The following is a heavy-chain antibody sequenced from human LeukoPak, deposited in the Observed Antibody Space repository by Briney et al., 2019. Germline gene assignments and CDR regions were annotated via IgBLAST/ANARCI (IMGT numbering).Heavy chain of an antibody. D-gene: IGHD5-24*01. V-gene: IGHV3-7*01. J-gene: IGHJ3*02. CDR3: ARDRVEMATLDAFDI. CDR1: GFTFSSYW. Sequence: GGSLRLSCAASGFTFSSYWMSWVRQAPGKGLEWVANIKQDGSEKYYVDSVKGRFTISRDNAKNSLYLQMNSLRAEDTAVYYCARDRVEMATLDAFDIWGQGTMVTVSP. CDR2: IKQDGSEK.